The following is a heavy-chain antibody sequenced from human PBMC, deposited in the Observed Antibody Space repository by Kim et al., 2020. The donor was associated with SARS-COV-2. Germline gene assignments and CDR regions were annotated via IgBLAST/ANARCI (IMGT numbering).Heavy chain of an antibody. CDR3: ARANYDSSGYYPHFDY. CDR1: GFTFSSYD. J-gene: IGHJ4*02. Sequence: GGSLRLSCAASGFTFSSYDMHWVRQATGKGPEWVSLIGTAGDTYYPGSVKGRFTISRENAKNSLYLQMNSLRAGDTAVYYCARANYDSSGYYPHFDYWGQGTLVTVSS. CDR2: IGTAGDT. D-gene: IGHD3-22*01. V-gene: IGHV3-13*01.